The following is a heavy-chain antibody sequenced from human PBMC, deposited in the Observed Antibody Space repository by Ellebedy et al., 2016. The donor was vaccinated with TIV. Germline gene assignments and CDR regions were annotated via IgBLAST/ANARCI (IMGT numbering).Heavy chain of an antibody. Sequence: ASVKVSCKASGGIFSSHGIRWVRQAPGQGLEWMGGIIPIFGTAKYAQRFQGRVTITADESSSTAYMELSGLRSDDTAMYYCARDWIATDTSSRYGNSLDAFDIWGQGTMVTVSS. D-gene: IGHD6-13*01. CDR2: IIPIFGTA. V-gene: IGHV1-69*13. J-gene: IGHJ3*02. CDR1: GGIFSSHG. CDR3: ARDWIATDTSSRYGNSLDAFDI.